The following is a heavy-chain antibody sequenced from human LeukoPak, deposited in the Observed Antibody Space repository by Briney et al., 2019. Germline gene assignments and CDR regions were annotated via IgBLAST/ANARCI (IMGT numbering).Heavy chain of an antibody. V-gene: IGHV3-23*01. CDR3: AREDHSTYIY. CDR2: ISGSGGST. Sequence: GGSLRLXCAASGFTCSNYAMSWVRQAPGKGLESVSAISGSGGSTYYADSVKGRFTISRDNSKNTLYLQMNSLRAEDTAVYYCAREDHSTYIYWGQGTLVTVSS. J-gene: IGHJ4*02. D-gene: IGHD4-11*01. CDR1: GFTCSNYA.